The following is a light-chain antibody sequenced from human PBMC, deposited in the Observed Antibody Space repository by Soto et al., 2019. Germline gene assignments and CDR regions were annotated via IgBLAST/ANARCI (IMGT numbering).Light chain of an antibody. CDR1: QTIRSY. CDR2: AAT. CDR3: QQSYSAPPA. V-gene: IGKV1-39*01. J-gene: IGKJ5*01. Sequence: DIQMTQSPSSLSASVGDRVTITCRASQTIRSYLSWYQQKPGKAPKLLIYAATSLQSGVPSRFSGSGSGTDFTLTISSLQPEEFATYYCQQSYSAPPAFGQGTRLEIK.